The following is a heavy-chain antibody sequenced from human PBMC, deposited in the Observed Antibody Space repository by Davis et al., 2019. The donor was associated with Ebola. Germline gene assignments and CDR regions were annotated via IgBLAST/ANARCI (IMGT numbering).Heavy chain of an antibody. J-gene: IGHJ4*02. V-gene: IGHV3-30*18. CDR3: AKVENLGY. CDR1: GFTFSSYG. CDR2: ISYDGSNK. Sequence: PGGSLRLSCAASGFTFSSYGMHWVRQAPGKGLEWVAVISYDGSNKYYADSVKGRFTISRDNSKNTLYLQMNSLRAEDTAVYYCAKVENLGYWGQGTLVTVSS. D-gene: IGHD1-14*01.